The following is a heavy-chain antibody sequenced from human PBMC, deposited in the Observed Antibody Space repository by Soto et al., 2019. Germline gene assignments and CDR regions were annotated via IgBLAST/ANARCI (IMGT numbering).Heavy chain of an antibody. CDR2: IWYDGSNK. CDR1: GFTFSSYG. Sequence: QVPLVESGGGVVQPGRSLRLSCAASGFTFSSYGMHWVRQAPGKGLEWVAVIWYDGSNKYYADSVKGRFTISRDNSKNTLYLQMNSLRAEDTAVYYCAREVGAVGDYYFDYWGQGTLVTVSS. D-gene: IGHD2-21*02. V-gene: IGHV3-33*01. J-gene: IGHJ4*02. CDR3: AREVGAVGDYYFDY.